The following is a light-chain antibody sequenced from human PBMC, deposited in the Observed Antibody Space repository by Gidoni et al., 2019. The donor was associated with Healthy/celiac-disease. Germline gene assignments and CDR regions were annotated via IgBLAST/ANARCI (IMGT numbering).Light chain of an antibody. CDR1: QSLLHSNGYNY. CDR2: LGS. Sequence: DIVMTQSPLSLPVTPGEPASISCRSSQSLLHSNGYNYLDWYLQKPGQSPPLLIYLGSNRASGVPDRFSGSGSGTDFTLKISSVEAEDVGVYYCRQALQTPRTFGQGTKVEIK. J-gene: IGKJ1*01. CDR3: RQALQTPRT. V-gene: IGKV2-28*01.